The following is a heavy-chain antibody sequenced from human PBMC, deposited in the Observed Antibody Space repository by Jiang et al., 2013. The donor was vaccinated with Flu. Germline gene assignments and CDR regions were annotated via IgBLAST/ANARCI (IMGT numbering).Heavy chain of an antibody. CDR1: GFTFSSYS. V-gene: IGHV3-21*01. CDR3: ARDEAAARRGDAFDI. CDR2: ISSSSSYI. J-gene: IGHJ3*02. D-gene: IGHD6-25*01. Sequence: QLVESGGGLVKPGGSLRLSCAASGFTFSSYSMNWVRQAPGKGLEWVSSISSSSSYIYYADSVKGRFTISRDNAKNSLYLQMNSLRAEDTAVYYCARDEAAARRGDAFDIWGQGTMVTVSS.